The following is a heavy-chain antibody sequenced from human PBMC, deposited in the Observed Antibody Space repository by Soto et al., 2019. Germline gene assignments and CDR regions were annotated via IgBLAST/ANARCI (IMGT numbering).Heavy chain of an antibody. Sequence: QVQLQESGPGLVKPSETLSLTSTVSGVSISSYYWSWIRQPPGKGLEWIGYIYYSGGTNSNPSLKSRVTLSVDTSKNQFSLKLSSVTAADTAVYYCARVEEHYGDHGWFDPWGQGPLVTVSS. CDR2: IYYSGGT. J-gene: IGHJ5*02. CDR3: ARVEEHYGDHGWFDP. D-gene: IGHD4-17*01. CDR1: GVSISSYY. V-gene: IGHV4-59*01.